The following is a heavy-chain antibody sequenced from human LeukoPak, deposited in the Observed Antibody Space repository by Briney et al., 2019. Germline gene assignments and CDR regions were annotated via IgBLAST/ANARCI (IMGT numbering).Heavy chain of an antibody. J-gene: IGHJ5*02. CDR2: INPHSGDT. D-gene: IGHD2-15*01. CDR1: GYSFRSYY. V-gene: IGHV1-2*02. Sequence: ASVKVSCKASGYSFRSYYINWVRQAPGQGLEWLGWINPHSGDTNYAQAFQGRVAMTRDTSINTAYMELSRLTSDDTAVYYCAKALSQDLINWFDPWGQGTLVTVFS. CDR3: AKALSQDLINWFDP.